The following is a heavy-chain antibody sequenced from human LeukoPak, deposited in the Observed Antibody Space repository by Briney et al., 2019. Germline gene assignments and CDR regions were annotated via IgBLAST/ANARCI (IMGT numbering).Heavy chain of an antibody. V-gene: IGHV1-2*02. D-gene: IGHD6-6*01. Sequence: GASVKVSCKTSGYTFTDYYMQWVRQAPGQGLEWMGWINPNSGGTNYAQKFQGRVTMTRDTSISTAYMELSSLRSVDTAVYYCARGGNIAARPFDYGGQETRVTVSS. J-gene: IGHJ4*02. CDR2: INPNSGGT. CDR3: ARGGNIAARPFDY. CDR1: GYTFTDYY.